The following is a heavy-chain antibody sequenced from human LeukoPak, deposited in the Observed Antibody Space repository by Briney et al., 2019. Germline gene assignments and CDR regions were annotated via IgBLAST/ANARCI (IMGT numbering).Heavy chain of an antibody. CDR1: GGSISSGGYY. CDR2: INHSGST. CDR3: ARGRGLWDGVVYNWFDP. D-gene: IGHD3-3*01. Sequence: SQTLSLTCTVSGGSISSGGYYWSWIRQPPGKGLEWIGEINHSGSTNYNPSLKSRVTISVYTSKNQFSLKLSSVTAADTAVYYCARGRGLWDGVVYNWFDPWGQGTLVTVSS. V-gene: IGHV4-30-2*01. J-gene: IGHJ5*02.